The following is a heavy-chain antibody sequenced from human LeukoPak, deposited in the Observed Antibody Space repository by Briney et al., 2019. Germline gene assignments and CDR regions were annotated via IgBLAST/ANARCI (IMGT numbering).Heavy chain of an antibody. CDR1: GFTFSNYA. Sequence: GGSLRLSCAASGFTFSNYAMSWVRQAPRKGPEWLSTFSASGANTYYADSVRGRFTISRDNSKDTLYLQMDGLRAEDTAFYYCARSPQSTLKSFDSWGQGTLVSVSS. D-gene: IGHD3-16*01. CDR2: FSASGANT. J-gene: IGHJ4*02. V-gene: IGHV3-23*01. CDR3: ARSPQSTLKSFDS.